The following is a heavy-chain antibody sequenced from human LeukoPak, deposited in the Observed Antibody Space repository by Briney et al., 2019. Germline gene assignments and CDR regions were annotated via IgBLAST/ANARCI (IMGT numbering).Heavy chain of an antibody. CDR1: GGSISSSSYY. D-gene: IGHD6-13*01. J-gene: IGHJ6*03. CDR3: ASNIAAAGRYYYYYMDV. V-gene: IGHV4-39*06. Sequence: SSETLSLTCTVSGGSISSSSYYWGWIRQPPGKGLEWIGSIYYSGSTYYNPSLKGRVTISVDTSKNQFPLKLSSVTAADTAVYYCASNIAAAGRYYYYYMDVWGKGTTVTVSS. CDR2: IYYSGST.